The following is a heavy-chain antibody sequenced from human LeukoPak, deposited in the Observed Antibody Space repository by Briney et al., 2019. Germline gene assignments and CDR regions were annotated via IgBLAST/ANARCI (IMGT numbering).Heavy chain of an antibody. CDR1: GFTFSSYG. D-gene: IGHD3-10*01. CDR2: ISGSGGST. Sequence: PGGSLRLSCAASGFTFSSYGMSWVRQAPGKGLEWVSAISGSGGSTYYADSVKGRFTISRDNSKNTLYLQMGSLRAEDMAVYYCAAGGDYYYHMDVWGKGTTVTVSS. V-gene: IGHV3-23*01. J-gene: IGHJ6*03. CDR3: AAGGDYYYHMDV.